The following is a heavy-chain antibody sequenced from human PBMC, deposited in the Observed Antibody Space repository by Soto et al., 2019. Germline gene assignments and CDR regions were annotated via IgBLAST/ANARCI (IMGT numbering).Heavy chain of an antibody. V-gene: IGHV4-30-4*01. D-gene: IGHD3-10*01. J-gene: IGHJ4*02. CDR2: IYNSVNT. CDR1: GDSISNGYYT. CDR3: ARGPSGDKGDY. Sequence: QVQLQESGPGLVEPSQTLSLTCTVSGDSISNGYYTWSWIRQPPGKDLEWIGHIYNSVNTYSNPSLKSRVTISADTSKNQCSLKLSSVTAADTAVYYGARGPSGDKGDYWGQGTLVTVSS.